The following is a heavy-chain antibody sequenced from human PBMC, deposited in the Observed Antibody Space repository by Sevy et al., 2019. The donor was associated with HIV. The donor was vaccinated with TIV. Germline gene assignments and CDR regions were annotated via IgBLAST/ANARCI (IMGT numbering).Heavy chain of an antibody. V-gene: IGHV3-7*03. CDR3: ARDEGNYYYYYMDV. CDR1: GFTFSSYW. CDR2: IKQDGSEK. Sequence: GGSLRLSCAASGFTFSSYWMSWVRQAPGKGLEWVANIKQDGSEKYYEDSVKGRFTISRDNAKNSLYLQMNSLRAEDTAVYYCARDEGNYYYYYMDVWGKGTTVTVSS. J-gene: IGHJ6*03.